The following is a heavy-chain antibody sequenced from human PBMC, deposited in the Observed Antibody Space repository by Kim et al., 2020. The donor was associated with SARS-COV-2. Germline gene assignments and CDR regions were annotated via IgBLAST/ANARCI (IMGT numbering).Heavy chain of an antibody. Sequence: YNPSFPGQITISADKSISTAYLQWSSLKASDTAMYYCARTTTVTTVWFDPWGQGTLVTVSS. J-gene: IGHJ5*02. D-gene: IGHD4-17*01. CDR3: ARTTTVTTVWFDP. V-gene: IGHV5-51*01.